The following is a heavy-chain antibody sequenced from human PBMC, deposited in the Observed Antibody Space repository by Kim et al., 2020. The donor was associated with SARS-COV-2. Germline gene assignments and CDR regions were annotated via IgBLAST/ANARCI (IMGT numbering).Heavy chain of an antibody. V-gene: IGHV3-23*01. J-gene: IGHJ4*02. D-gene: IGHD6-6*01. CDR1: GFTFSTYA. CDR2: ISGSGGSA. Sequence: GGSLRLSCAASGFTFSTYAMSWVRQAPGKGLEWVSTISGSGGSAYYTDSVKGRFTISRDNSKNTLHLQMNSLRAEDTAVYYCGQSRLVRMVDHWGQGTLVTVSS. CDR3: GQSRLVRMVDH.